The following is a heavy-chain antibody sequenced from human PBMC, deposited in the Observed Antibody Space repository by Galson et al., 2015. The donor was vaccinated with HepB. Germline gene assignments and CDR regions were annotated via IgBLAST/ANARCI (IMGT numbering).Heavy chain of an antibody. J-gene: IGHJ5*02. CDR2: MNTISGNS. CDR3: ARDPRRRYDSWSGKYRAAWFDL. Sequence: SVKVSCKGSGDSFTNYDINWVRQAPGQGLEWMGWMNTISGNSGSAQKFQGRVTMTRDTLELSGLKSEDTAMYYCARDPRRRYDSWSGKYRAAWFDLWGLGTLVIVTS. V-gene: IGHV1-8*01. D-gene: IGHD3-3*01. CDR1: GDSFTNYD.